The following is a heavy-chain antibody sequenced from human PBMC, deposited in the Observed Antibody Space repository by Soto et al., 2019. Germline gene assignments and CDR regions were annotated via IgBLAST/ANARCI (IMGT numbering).Heavy chain of an antibody. CDR3: AKDAYYGLSTGTGYYYYGLDV. CDR2: ISATGDTI. Sequence: EVQLLEFGGGLVQPGGSLRLSCAASGFTFSSYAMTWLRQSPGKGLEWISVISATGDTIYYADSVEGRFTISRDNSNSTLFLQMDRLTADDTAVYFCAKDAYYGLSTGTGYYYYGLDVWGQGTTVTVSS. J-gene: IGHJ6*02. V-gene: IGHV3-23*01. D-gene: IGHD3-9*01. CDR1: GFTFSSYA.